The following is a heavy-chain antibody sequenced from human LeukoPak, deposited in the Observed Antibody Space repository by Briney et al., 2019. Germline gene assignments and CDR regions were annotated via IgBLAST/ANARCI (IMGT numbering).Heavy chain of an antibody. Sequence: PSETLSLTCTVSGGSISSSSYYWGWIRQPPGKGLEWIGSIYYSGSTYYNPSLKSRVTISVDTSKNQFSLKLSSVTAADTAVYYCARRRIVVVPSLDPWGQGTLVTVSS. CDR1: GGSISSSSYY. J-gene: IGHJ5*02. CDR2: IYYSGST. V-gene: IGHV4-39*01. CDR3: ARRRIVVVPSLDP. D-gene: IGHD2-2*01.